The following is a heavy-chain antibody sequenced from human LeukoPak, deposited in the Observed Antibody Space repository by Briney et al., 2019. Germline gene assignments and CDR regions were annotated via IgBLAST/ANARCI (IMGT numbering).Heavy chain of an antibody. CDR3: VKDGEWTFDV. CDR2: IGRDKNTK. D-gene: IGHD3-3*01. V-gene: IGHV3-30*02. J-gene: IGHJ3*01. CDR1: GFTFTMFG. Sequence: PGGSLRLSCAASGFTFTMFGMHWVRQAPGEGLEWVAFIGRDKNTKYYADSVKGRFTISGDSSYNTAFLQVNSLRTEDTALYYCVKDGEWTFDVWGQGTMVTVSP.